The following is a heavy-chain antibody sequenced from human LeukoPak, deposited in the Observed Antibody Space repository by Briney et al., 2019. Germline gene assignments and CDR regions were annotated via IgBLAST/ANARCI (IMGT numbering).Heavy chain of an antibody. J-gene: IGHJ6*02. CDR1: GGSISSGDYY. CDR3: ARGPLYYGMDV. Sequence: SQTLSLTCTVSGGSISSGDYYWSWIRQPPGKGLEWIGEINHSGSTNYNPSLKSRVIISVDTSKKQFSLRLSSVTAADTAIYYCARGPLYYGMDVWGQGTTVTVSS. CDR2: INHSGST. V-gene: IGHV4-30-4*08.